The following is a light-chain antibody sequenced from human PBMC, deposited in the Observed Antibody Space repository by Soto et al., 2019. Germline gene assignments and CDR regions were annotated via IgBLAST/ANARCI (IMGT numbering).Light chain of an antibody. J-gene: IGKJ1*01. Sequence: DIQMTQSPSTLSACVGDRVTITCRAGQSISTWLAWHQQKPGKAPNLLIYDASSLQSGVPSRFSGSGSGTEFTLTISSLQPDDFATYYCQQYNRYSWTFGQGTKVDIK. CDR1: QSISTW. V-gene: IGKV1-5*01. CDR2: DAS. CDR3: QQYNRYSWT.